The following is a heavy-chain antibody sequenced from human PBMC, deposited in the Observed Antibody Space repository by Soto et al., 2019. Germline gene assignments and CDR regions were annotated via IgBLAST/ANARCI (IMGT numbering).Heavy chain of an antibody. CDR2: IYYSGST. J-gene: IGHJ3*02. V-gene: IGHV4-31*03. CDR1: GGSISSGGYY. Sequence: QVQLQESGPGLVKPSQTLSLTCTVSGGSISSGGYYWSWIRQHPGKGLEWIGYIYYSGSTYYNPSLKSRVTISVDTSKNQFSLKLSSVTAADTAVDYCARMAYCGGDCSDAFDIWGQGTMVTVSS. D-gene: IGHD2-21*02. CDR3: ARMAYCGGDCSDAFDI.